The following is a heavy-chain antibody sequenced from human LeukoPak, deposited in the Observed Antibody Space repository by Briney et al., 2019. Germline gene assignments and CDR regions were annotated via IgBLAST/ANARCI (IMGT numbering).Heavy chain of an antibody. V-gene: IGHV4-4*02. CDR1: GASISSHAW. D-gene: IGHD3-10*01. J-gene: IGHJ4*02. CDR2: IYHSGST. Sequence: SETLSLTCAVSGASISSHAWWTWVRQPPGKGLECIGEIYHSGSTLFNPSLRSRVSISVDKSNNRFSLQLSSVTAADTAVYYCASRRELTGEPYWGQGTLVTVSS. CDR3: ASRRELTGEPY.